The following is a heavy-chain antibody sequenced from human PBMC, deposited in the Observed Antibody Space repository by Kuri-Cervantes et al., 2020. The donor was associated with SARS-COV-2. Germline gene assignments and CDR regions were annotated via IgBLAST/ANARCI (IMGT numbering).Heavy chain of an antibody. CDR1: GFTFYDYG. D-gene: IGHD1-26*01. J-gene: IGHJ6*02. CDR2: VLNDGRSK. Sequence: GESLKISCVASGFTFYDYGFHWVRQAPGKGLQWVAVVLNDGRSKFYSEYVRGRFTISKDNSRDTVHLKMTSLTVEDTAIYFCAKMGPGGDLHYYYGMDVWGPGTTVTVSS. V-gene: IGHV3-30*02. CDR3: AKMGPGGDLHYYYGMDV.